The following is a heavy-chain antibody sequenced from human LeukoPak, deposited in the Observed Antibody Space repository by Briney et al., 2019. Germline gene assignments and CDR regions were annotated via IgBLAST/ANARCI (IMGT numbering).Heavy chain of an antibody. CDR2: INHSGST. V-gene: IGHV4-34*01. D-gene: IGHD4-17*01. J-gene: IGHJ6*02. CDR1: GGSFSGYY. CDR3: ARARYGDYATYGMDV. Sequence: SETLSLTCAVYGGSFSGYYWSWIRQPPGKGLEWIGEINHSGSTNYNPSLKSRVTISVDTSKNQFSLKLSSVTGADTAVYYCARARYGDYATYGMDVWGQGTTVTVSS.